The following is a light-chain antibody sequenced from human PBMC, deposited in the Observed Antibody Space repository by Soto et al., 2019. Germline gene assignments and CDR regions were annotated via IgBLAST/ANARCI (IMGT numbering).Light chain of an antibody. CDR2: EVT. V-gene: IGLV2-23*02. CDR1: SRDIGTSNL. CDR3: YSYTGISTSLFV. J-gene: IGLJ1*01. Sequence: QSVLTQPASVSGSPGQSITISCTGTSRDIGTSNLVSWYQQFPGKAPKLIIYEVTKRPSGVSNRFSGSKSGNTASLTISGLQPEDEADYYCYSYTGISTSLFVFGTGTKFTVL.